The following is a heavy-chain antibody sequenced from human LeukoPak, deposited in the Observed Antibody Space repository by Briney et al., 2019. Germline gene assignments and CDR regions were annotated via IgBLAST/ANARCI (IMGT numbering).Heavy chain of an antibody. CDR3: ATQSITLVVVISPFDY. CDR1: GLTFSNFP. Sequence: GGSLRLSCAASGLTFSNFPMHWVRQAPGKGLEWVALIQDDGATTNYVDSVRGRFTISRDNSKSTVYLQMNSLKPDDTVVYYCATQSITLVVVISPFDYWGQGTLVTVSS. D-gene: IGHD3-22*01. J-gene: IGHJ4*02. V-gene: IGHV3-30*02. CDR2: IQDDGATT.